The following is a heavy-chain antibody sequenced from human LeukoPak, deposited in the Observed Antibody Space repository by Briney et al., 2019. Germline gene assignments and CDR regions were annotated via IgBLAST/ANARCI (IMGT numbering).Heavy chain of an antibody. Sequence: GSLRLSCAASGFTFSSYAMSWVRQAPGKGLEWVSSISSSSSYIYYADSVKGRFTISRDNAKNSLYLQMNSLRAEDTAVYYCARDTSRGMITFGGVIVFDYWGQGTLVTVSS. V-gene: IGHV3-21*01. J-gene: IGHJ4*02. CDR3: ARDTSRGMITFGGVIVFDY. CDR2: ISSSSSYI. D-gene: IGHD3-16*02. CDR1: GFTFSSYA.